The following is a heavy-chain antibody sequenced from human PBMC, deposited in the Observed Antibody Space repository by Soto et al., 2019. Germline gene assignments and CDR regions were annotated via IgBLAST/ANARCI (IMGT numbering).Heavy chain of an antibody. V-gene: IGHV3-48*02. CDR3: ARDGVAEIDY. CDR2: IDILSATI. D-gene: IGHD2-15*01. CDR1: GFTFSDYN. Sequence: EVQLVESGGGLVQPGGSLRLSCAASGFTFSDYNMIWVRQAPGKGLQWVSYIDILSATIYYADSVRGRFTISRDNAKNSLYLQMNSLSDEDTAVYYCARDGVAEIDYWGQGTLVTVSS. J-gene: IGHJ4*02.